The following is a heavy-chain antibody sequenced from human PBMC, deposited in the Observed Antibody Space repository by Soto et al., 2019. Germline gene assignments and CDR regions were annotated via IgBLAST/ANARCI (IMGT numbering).Heavy chain of an antibody. CDR3: PKFGVDKAMVTALDC. V-gene: IGHV3-33*06. D-gene: IGHD5-18*01. CDR1: GFTFSSFG. J-gene: IGHJ4*02. Sequence: GGSMRLSCAPSGFTFSSFGMHWVRQVPGNGLEWVAVSWYDGNNKYYADSVKGRFTSFRDNSKNTLYLRMSGLRADDTAVYYCPKFGVDKAMVTALDCWCQGTLVTVSS. CDR2: SWYDGNNK.